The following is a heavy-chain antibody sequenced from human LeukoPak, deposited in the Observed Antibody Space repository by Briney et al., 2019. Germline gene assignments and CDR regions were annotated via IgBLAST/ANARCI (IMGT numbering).Heavy chain of an antibody. CDR2: ISESSSHT. V-gene: IGHV3-21*06. CDR3: ARDRAVKARIGGMDV. D-gene: IGHD4-4*01. Sequence: GGSLRLSCEASGFTFSGYSMDWVRQAPGKGLEWVSYISESSSHTYNADSVKGRFTISRDNAKNSLYLQMNSLRVEDTGIYYCARDRAVKARIGGMDVWGQGTTVIVSS. CDR1: GFTFSGYS. J-gene: IGHJ6*02.